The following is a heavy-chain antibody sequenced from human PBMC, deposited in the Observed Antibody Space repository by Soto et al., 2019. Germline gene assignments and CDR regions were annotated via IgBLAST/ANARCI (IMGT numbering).Heavy chain of an antibody. V-gene: IGHV1-18*01. CDR2: ISAYNGNT. Sequence: QVQLVQSGAEVKKPGVSVKVSCKASGYTFTSYGISWVRQAPGQGLEWMGWISAYNGNTNYAQKLQGRVTMTTDTSTSTAYMELRSLRSDDTAVYYCARDRKAGHTTAPFDYWGQGTLVTVSS. CDR1: GYTFTSYG. J-gene: IGHJ4*02. D-gene: IGHD6-13*01. CDR3: ARDRKAGHTTAPFDY.